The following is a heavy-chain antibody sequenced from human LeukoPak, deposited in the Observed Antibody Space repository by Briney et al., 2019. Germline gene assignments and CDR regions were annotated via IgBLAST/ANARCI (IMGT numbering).Heavy chain of an antibody. CDR2: MNPNSGNT. D-gene: IGHD1-26*01. CDR3: ARGSGSIYYYYGMDV. CDR1: GYTFTSYD. J-gene: IGHJ6*02. Sequence: GASVKVPCKASGYTFTSYDINWVRQATGQGLEWMGWMNPNSGNTGYAQKFQGRVTMTRNTSISTAYMELSSLRSEDTAVYYCARGSGSIYYYYGMDVWGQGTTVTVSS. V-gene: IGHV1-8*01.